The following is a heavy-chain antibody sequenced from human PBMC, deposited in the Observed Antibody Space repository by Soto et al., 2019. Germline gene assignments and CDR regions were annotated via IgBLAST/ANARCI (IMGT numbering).Heavy chain of an antibody. V-gene: IGHV3-48*01. CDR2: ISSSSSTI. D-gene: IGHD6-13*01. CDR3: ARDRGSSSWYFDY. Sequence: GGSLRLSCATSGFRFGDYGMSWFRQAPGKGLEWVSYISSSSSTIYYADSVKGRFTISRDNAKNSLYLQMNSLRAEDTAVYYCARDRGSSSWYFDYWGQGTLVTVSS. J-gene: IGHJ4*02. CDR1: GFRFGDYG.